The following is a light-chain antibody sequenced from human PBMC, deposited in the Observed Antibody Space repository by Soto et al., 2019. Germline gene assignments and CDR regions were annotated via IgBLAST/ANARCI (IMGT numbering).Light chain of an antibody. J-gene: IGKJ1*01. CDR1: QSVSSN. V-gene: IGKV3-15*01. CDR2: GAS. CDR3: QQYSNWPET. Sequence: EIVMTQSPATLSVSPGERGTLSCRASQSVSSNLAWYQQKPGQTPRLLIYGASTRATGIPARFSGSGSGTESTLTISSLQSEDFAVYYCQQYSNWPETFGQGTKVEIK.